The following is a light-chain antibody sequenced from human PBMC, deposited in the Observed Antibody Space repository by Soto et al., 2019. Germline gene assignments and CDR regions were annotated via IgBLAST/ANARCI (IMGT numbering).Light chain of an antibody. Sequence: EIVLTQSPGTLSLSPGERATLSCRASQSIRSNYVAWYQQKPGQGPRLLIYAASSRATGIPDRFSGSGSGTDFTHIISRLEPEDFAMYYCQQYGSSPRTFGQGTKVDIK. J-gene: IGKJ1*01. V-gene: IGKV3-20*01. CDR3: QQYGSSPRT. CDR2: AAS. CDR1: QSIRSNY.